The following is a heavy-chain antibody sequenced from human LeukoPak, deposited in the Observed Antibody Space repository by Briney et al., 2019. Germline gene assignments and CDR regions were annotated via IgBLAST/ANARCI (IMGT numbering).Heavy chain of an antibody. D-gene: IGHD3-3*01. CDR2: IYTSGST. CDR3: ARDEDDFWSGYYDY. Sequence: PSETLSLTCTVSGGPISSYYWSWIRQPAGKGLEWIGRIYTSGSTNYNPSLKSRVTMSVDTSKNQFSLKLSSVTAADTAVYYCARDEDDFWSGYYDYWGQGTLVTVSS. CDR1: GGPISSYY. J-gene: IGHJ4*02. V-gene: IGHV4-4*07.